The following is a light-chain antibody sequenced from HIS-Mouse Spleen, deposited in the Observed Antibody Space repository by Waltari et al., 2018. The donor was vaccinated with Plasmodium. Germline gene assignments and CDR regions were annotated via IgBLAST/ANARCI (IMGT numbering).Light chain of an antibody. CDR3: QQRSNWRSLT. CDR2: EAS. V-gene: IGKV3-11*01. J-gene: IGKJ4*01. CDR1: QSVSSY. Sequence: EIVLTQSPATLSLSPGERATLSCRASQSVSSYLAWYQQKPGQAPRLLIYEASNRATGIPARFSGSESGTDFTLTISSLEPEAFAVYYCQQRSNWRSLTFGGGTKVEIK.